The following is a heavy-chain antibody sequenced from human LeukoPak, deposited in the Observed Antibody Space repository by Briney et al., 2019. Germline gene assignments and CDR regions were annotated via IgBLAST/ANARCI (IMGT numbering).Heavy chain of an antibody. CDR2: ISSSSVSI. V-gene: IGHV3-48*04. J-gene: IGHJ4*02. CDR1: GFTFSDYG. Sequence: PGGSLRLSCAASGFTFSDYGMNWVRQAPGKGLEWVSYISGSRRTKSYISSSSVSIYYKDSVNGRFTISRDNAKKSLYLQMNSLTVEDTVVYYCARTKEVLEDSGSYWSVAYSYGPKVRVTHSLDYWGQGALVTVSS. CDR3: ARTKEVLEDSGSYWSVAYSYGPKVRVTHSLDY. D-gene: IGHD3-10*01.